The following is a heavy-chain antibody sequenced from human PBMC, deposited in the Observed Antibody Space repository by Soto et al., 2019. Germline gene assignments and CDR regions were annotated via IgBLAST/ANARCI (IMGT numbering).Heavy chain of an antibody. CDR3: AKDPARILEWLLPFDY. D-gene: IGHD3-3*01. J-gene: IGHJ5*01. CDR2: IGGSGGST. Sequence: EVQLLASGGGLEQPGGSLRLSCAASGFTFSSYAMSWVRPAPGQGLEWVSAIGGSGGSTYYADSVKGRFTISRDNSKNTLYLQMNSLRAEDTAVYYCAKDPARILEWLLPFDYWGQGTLVTVSS. CDR1: GFTFSSYA. V-gene: IGHV3-23*01.